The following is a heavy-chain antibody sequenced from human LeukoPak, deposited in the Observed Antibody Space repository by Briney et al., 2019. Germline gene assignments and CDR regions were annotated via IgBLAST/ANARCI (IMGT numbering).Heavy chain of an antibody. D-gene: IGHD6-13*01. J-gene: IGHJ4*02. V-gene: IGHV3-11*06. CDR3: ARLYSSSWSYFDY. CDR1: GFTFSVYY. CDR2: ISSSSSYT. Sequence: GGSLRLSCAASGFTFSVYYMSWIRQAPGKGLEWVSYISSSSSYTNYADSVKGRFTISRDNAKNSLYLQMNSLRAEDTAVYYCARLYSSSWSYFDYWGQGTLVTVSS.